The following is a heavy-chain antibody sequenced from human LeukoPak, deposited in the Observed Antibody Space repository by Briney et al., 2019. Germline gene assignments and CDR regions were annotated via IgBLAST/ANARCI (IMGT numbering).Heavy chain of an antibody. D-gene: IGHD1-26*01. CDR3: ARDYHRLVGDIGSDY. CDR2: FDPEGGET. CDR1: GYTLTELS. V-gene: IGHV1-24*01. J-gene: IGHJ4*02. Sequence: ASVKVSCKVSGYTLTELSMHWVRQAPGKGLEWMGGFDPEGGETIYAQKFQGRVTMTEDTSTDTAYMELSSLRSEDTAVYYCARDYHRLVGDIGSDYWGQGTLVIVSS.